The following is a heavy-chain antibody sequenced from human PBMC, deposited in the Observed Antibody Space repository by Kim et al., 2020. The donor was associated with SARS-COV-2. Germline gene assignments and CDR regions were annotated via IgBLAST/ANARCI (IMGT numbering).Heavy chain of an antibody. D-gene: IGHD3-10*01. V-gene: IGHV3-11*05. CDR3: ARARALVRGSISGFDI. Sequence: DSVKGRFTISRDNAQNSLYLKMNSLRTEDTAIYFCARARALVRGSISGFDIWGQGTTVTVSS. J-gene: IGHJ3*02.